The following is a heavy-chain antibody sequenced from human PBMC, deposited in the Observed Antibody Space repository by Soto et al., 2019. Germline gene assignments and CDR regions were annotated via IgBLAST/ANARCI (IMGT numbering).Heavy chain of an antibody. D-gene: IGHD5-12*01. CDR2: INWKGGST. Sequence: EVQLVESGGGGVRPGGSLRLSCAASGFTLDDYAMSWVRQAPGKGLRWVSGINWKGGSTGFAAPVKGRFTISRDNAKNSLYLQMNSLRAEDTALYHCARGRTSLLVATAVDWGQGTLVTVSS. V-gene: IGHV3-20*01. CDR1: GFTLDDYA. J-gene: IGHJ4*02. CDR3: ARGRTSLLVATAVD.